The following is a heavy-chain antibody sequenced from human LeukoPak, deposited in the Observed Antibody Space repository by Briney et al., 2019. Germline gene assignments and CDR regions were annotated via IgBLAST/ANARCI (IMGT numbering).Heavy chain of an antibody. CDR3: ARGLYCSSTSCYGRLFDY. CDR1: GFTFSSYR. Sequence: PGGSLRLSCAASGFTFSSYRMHWVRQAPGKGLVWVSRINSDGSSTSYADSVKGRFTISRDNAKNTLYLQMNSLRAKDTAVYYCARGLYCSSTSCYGRLFDYWGQGTLVTVSS. J-gene: IGHJ4*02. CDR2: INSDGSST. D-gene: IGHD2-2*01. V-gene: IGHV3-74*01.